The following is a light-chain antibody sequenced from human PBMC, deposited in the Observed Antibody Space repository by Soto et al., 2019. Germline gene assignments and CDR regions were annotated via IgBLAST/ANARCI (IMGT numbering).Light chain of an antibody. CDR3: QQYGSSPWT. V-gene: IGKV3-20*01. J-gene: IGKJ1*01. Sequence: EIVLTQSPGTLSLSPGERATLSCRASQNVSSSYLAWCQQKPGQAPRPLIYGASSRATGIPDRFSGSGSGTDFILTSSRLEPEDFAVYYCQQYGSSPWTFGQGTKVEIK. CDR1: QNVSSSY. CDR2: GAS.